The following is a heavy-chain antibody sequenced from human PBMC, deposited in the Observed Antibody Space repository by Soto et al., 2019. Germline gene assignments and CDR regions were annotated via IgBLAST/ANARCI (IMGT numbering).Heavy chain of an antibody. J-gene: IGHJ4*02. CDR3: AKGRLGNWPCFDY. V-gene: IGHV3-9*01. Sequence: EVQLVESGGGLVQPGRSLRLSCAASGFTFDDYGMHRVRQAPGKGLEWVSGISWNSGNKGYADSVKGRFTISRDNAKNSLYLQMNSLRPEDTALYYCAKGRLGNWPCFDYWGQGTLVTVSS. D-gene: IGHD1-1*01. CDR1: GFTFDDYG. CDR2: ISWNSGNK.